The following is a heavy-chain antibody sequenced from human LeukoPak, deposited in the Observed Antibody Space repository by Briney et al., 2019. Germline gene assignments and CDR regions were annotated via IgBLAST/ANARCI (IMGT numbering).Heavy chain of an antibody. CDR1: GGSISFYY. Sequence: PSETLSLTCTFSGGSISFYYRSWIRQPPGKGLEWIGYIYYSGSTYYNPSLKSRVTISVDTSKNQFSLKLSSVTAADTAVYYCARDLSRDFDWPHWFDPWGQGTLVTVSS. J-gene: IGHJ5*02. CDR2: IYYSGST. V-gene: IGHV4-59*01. D-gene: IGHD3-9*01. CDR3: ARDLSRDFDWPHWFDP.